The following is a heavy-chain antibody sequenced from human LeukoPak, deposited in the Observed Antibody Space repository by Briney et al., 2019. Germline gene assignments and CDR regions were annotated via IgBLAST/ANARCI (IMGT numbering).Heavy chain of an antibody. CDR2: IKQDGSEI. V-gene: IGHV3-7*02. CDR3: AFNNNFKY. D-gene: IGHD1/OR15-1a*01. Sequence: GGSLRLSCAAPGFTFSYYWMSWVRQAPGKGLEWVANIKQDGSEIYYVDSVKGRFTISRDNAKNSLYLQMYSLRAEDTAVYYCAFNNNFKYWGQGTLVIVSS. J-gene: IGHJ4*02. CDR1: GFTFSYYW.